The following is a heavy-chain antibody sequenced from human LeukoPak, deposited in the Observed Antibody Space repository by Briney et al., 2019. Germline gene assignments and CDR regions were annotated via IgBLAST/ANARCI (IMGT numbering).Heavy chain of an antibody. CDR3: ARTWRGYCSSTSWWRDY. D-gene: IGHD2-2*01. CDR2: ISSSSSTI. Sequence: WGSLRLSCAASGCTFSSYSMNWLRQAPGKGLEWVSYISSSSSTIYYADSVKGRFTISRDNAKNSLYLQMNSLRAEDTAVYYCARTWRGYCSSTSWWRDYWGQGTLVTVSS. V-gene: IGHV3-48*01. CDR1: GCTFSSYS. J-gene: IGHJ4*02.